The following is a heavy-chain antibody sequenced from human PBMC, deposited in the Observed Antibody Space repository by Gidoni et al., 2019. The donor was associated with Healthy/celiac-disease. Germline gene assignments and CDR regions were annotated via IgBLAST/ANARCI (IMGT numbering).Heavy chain of an antibody. CDR3: AKGAFIPHYFDY. CDR1: GFTFSSYA. D-gene: IGHD3-16*01. Sequence: EVQLLESGGGLVQPGGSLSLSCAASGFTFSSYAMSWVRQATGKGLEWVSAISCSGGSTYYADSVKGRFTISRDNSKNTLYLQMNSLRAEDTAVYYCAKGAFIPHYFDYWGQGTLVTVSS. CDR2: ISCSGGST. J-gene: IGHJ4*02. V-gene: IGHV3-23*01.